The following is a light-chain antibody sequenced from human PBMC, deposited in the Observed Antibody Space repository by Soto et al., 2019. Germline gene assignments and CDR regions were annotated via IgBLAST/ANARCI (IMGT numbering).Light chain of an antibody. V-gene: IGLV1-40*01. CDR3: QSYASSLSGWV. J-gene: IGLJ3*02. Sequence: QSVLTQPPSVSGAPGQRVTISCTGSSSNIGAGYDVHWYQQLPGTAPKFLIHGNSNRPSGVPDRFSGSKSGTSASLAITGLQAEYEADYYCQSYASSLSGWVFGGGTKLTVL. CDR2: GNS. CDR1: SSNIGAGYD.